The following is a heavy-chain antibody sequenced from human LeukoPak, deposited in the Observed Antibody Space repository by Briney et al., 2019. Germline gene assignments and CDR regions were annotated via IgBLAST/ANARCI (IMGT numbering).Heavy chain of an antibody. CDR1: GSSISSGGYY. CDR2: IYYSGST. D-gene: IGHD3-16*01. CDR3: ASPGGGPTDY. V-gene: IGHV4-39*01. Sequence: SETLSLTCTVFGSSISSGGYYWGWIRQPPGKGLEWIGSIYYSGSTYYNPSLKGRVTISVDTSKNQFSLKLSSVTAADTAVYYCASPGGGPTDYWGQGTLVTVSS. J-gene: IGHJ4*02.